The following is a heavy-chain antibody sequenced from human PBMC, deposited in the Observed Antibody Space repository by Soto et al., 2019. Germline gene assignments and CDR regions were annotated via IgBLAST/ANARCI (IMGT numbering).Heavy chain of an antibody. CDR2: INSDGSST. CDR3: ARGGAAVD. V-gene: IGHV3-74*01. Sequence: EVQLVESGGGLVQPGGSLRLSCAASGFTFSSYWMHWVRQAPGKGLVWVSRINSDGSSTYYADSVKGRFTIARDNANKTLYLQMKCLRTEDTAVYYCARGGAAVDWGQGTLVTVSS. J-gene: IGHJ4*02. D-gene: IGHD6-13*01. CDR1: GFTFSSYW.